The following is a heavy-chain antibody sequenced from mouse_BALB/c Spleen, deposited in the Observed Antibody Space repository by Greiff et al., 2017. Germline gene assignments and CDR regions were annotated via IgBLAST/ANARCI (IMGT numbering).Heavy chain of an antibody. CDR3: ARSHYYGSSYDY. Sequence: EVQLQQSGPELMKPGASVKISCKASGYSFTSYYMHWVKQSHGKSLEWIGYIDPFNGGTSYNQKFKGKATLTVDKSSSTAYMHLSSLTSEDSAVYYCARSHYYGSSYDYWGQGTTLTVSS. CDR2: IDPFNGGT. CDR1: GYSFTSYY. D-gene: IGHD1-1*01. J-gene: IGHJ2*01. V-gene: IGHV1S135*01.